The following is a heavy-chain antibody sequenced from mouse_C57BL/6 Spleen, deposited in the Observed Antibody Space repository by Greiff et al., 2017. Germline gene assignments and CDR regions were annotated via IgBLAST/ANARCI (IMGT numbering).Heavy chain of an antibody. V-gene: IGHV1-80*01. CDR2: IYTGDGDT. CDR1: GYAFSSYW. CDR3: TSETAPYYFGY. J-gene: IGHJ2*01. D-gene: IGHD3-2*01. Sequence: VQLQQSGAELVKPGASVKISCTASGYAFSSYWMNWVMQRPGKGLEWIGQIYTGDGDTHYNGKVKGNATLSADNSSSTAYMQLSSLTSEDSAVYFCTSETAPYYFGYWGQGTTLTVSS.